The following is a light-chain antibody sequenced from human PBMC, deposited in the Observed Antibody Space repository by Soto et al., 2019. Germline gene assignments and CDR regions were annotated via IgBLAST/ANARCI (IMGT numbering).Light chain of an antibody. CDR2: GAS. Sequence: EIVLTQSPGTLSLSPGERATLSCRASQSVSSSYLAWYQQKPGQAPRLLIYGASSRATGIPDRFSGRGSGTDFTLTISRLEPEDFAVYYCQQYGSSQFTFGPGTKVD. J-gene: IGKJ3*01. CDR3: QQYGSSQFT. V-gene: IGKV3-20*01. CDR1: QSVSSSY.